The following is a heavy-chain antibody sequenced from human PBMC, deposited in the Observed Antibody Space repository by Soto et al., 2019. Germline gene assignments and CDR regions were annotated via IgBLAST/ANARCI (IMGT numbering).Heavy chain of an antibody. CDR2: IYPGDSDT. CDR1: GYSFTSYW. J-gene: IGHJ6*02. Sequence: PGESLKISCKGSGYSFTSYWIGWVRQMPGKGLEWMGIIYPGDSDTRYSPSFQGQVTISADKSISTAYLQWSSLKASDTAMYYCARLRYSYGQTEYYYYYYGMDVWGQGTTVTVSS. D-gene: IGHD5-18*01. CDR3: ARLRYSYGQTEYYYYYYGMDV. V-gene: IGHV5-51*01.